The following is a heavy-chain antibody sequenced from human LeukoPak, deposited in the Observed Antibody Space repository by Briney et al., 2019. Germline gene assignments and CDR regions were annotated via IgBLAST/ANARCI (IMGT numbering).Heavy chain of an antibody. J-gene: IGHJ3*02. CDR1: GYIFTGYY. D-gene: IGHD4/OR15-4a*01. CDR3: ARDRTGYDYGVDGAFDI. CDR2: INPNSGGT. V-gene: IGHV1-2*02. Sequence: ASVKVSCKASGYIFTGYYMHWVRQAPGQGLEWMGWINPNSGGTNYAQKFQGRVTMTRDTSISTAYMELSRLRSDDTAVYYCARDRTGYDYGVDGAFDIWGQGTMVTVSS.